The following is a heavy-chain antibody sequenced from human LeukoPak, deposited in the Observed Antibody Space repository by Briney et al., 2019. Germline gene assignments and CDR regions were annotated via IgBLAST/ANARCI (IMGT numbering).Heavy chain of an antibody. CDR1: GVSISSSNSY. CDR2: IYYSGNT. D-gene: IGHD6-6*01. Sequence: SETLSLTCTVSGVSISSSNSYWGWIRQPPGKGLEWIGSIYYSGNTYYNASLKSQVSISIDTSKNQFSLRLTSVTAADTAVYYCARVVERLVWTFDYWGQGTLVTVSS. V-gene: IGHV4-39*01. CDR3: ARVVERLVWTFDY. J-gene: IGHJ4*02.